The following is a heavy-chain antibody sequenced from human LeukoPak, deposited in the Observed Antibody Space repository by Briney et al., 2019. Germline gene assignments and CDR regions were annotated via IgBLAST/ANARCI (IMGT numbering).Heavy chain of an antibody. D-gene: IGHD2-15*01. J-gene: IGHJ4*02. CDR2: ISYDGSNK. CDR3: AKDLEYCSGGSCYPDY. Sequence: PGGSLRLSCAASGLTFSSYGMHWVRQAPGKGLEWVAVISYDGSNKYYADSVKGRFTISRDNSKNTLYLQMNSLRAEDTAVYYCAKDLEYCSGGSCYPDYWGQGTLVTVSS. CDR1: GLTFSSYG. V-gene: IGHV3-30*18.